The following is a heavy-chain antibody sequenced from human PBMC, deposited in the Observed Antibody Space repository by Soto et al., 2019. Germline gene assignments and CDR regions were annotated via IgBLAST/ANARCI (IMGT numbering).Heavy chain of an antibody. CDR1: GGTFSSYT. D-gene: IGHD2-2*01. J-gene: IGHJ5*02. Sequence: SVKVSCKASGGTFSSYTISWVRQAPGQGLEWMGRIIPILGIANYAQKFQGRVTITADKSTSTAYMELSSLRSEDTAVYYCARDARPYCSSTSCRSGLWFDPWGQGTLVTVSS. CDR2: IIPILGIA. CDR3: ARDARPYCSSTSCRSGLWFDP. V-gene: IGHV1-69*04.